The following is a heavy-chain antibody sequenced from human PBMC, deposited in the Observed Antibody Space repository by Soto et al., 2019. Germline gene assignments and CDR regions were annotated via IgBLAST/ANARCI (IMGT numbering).Heavy chain of an antibody. D-gene: IGHD3-9*01. CDR3: ASTYYDILTGSDGVDY. Sequence: SETLSLTCAVYGGSFSGYYWSWIRQPPGKGLEWIGEINHSGSTNYNPSLKSRVTISVDTSKNQFSLKLSSVTAADTAVYYCASTYYDILTGSDGVDYWDQ. J-gene: IGHJ4*02. V-gene: IGHV4-34*01. CDR2: INHSGST. CDR1: GGSFSGYY.